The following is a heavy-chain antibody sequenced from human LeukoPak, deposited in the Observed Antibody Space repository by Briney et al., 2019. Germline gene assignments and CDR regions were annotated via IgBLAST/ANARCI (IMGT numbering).Heavy chain of an antibody. CDR1: GGSISSYY. Sequence: PSETLSLTCTVSGGSISSYYWSWIRQPPGKGLEWIGYIYYSGSTDYNPSLKSRVTISVDTSKNQFSLKLSSVTAADTAVYYCARETGDYVWGSYRYSTRSDAFDIWGQGTMVTVSS. V-gene: IGHV4-59*01. D-gene: IGHD3-16*02. J-gene: IGHJ3*02. CDR2: IYYSGST. CDR3: ARETGDYVWGSYRYSTRSDAFDI.